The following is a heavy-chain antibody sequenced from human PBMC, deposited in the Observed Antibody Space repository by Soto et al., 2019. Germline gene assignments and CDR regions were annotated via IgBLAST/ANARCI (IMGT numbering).Heavy chain of an antibody. CDR1: GFTFSSYD. J-gene: IGHJ6*02. CDR2: IGAAGDT. V-gene: IGHV3-13*04. D-gene: IGHD6-19*01. CDR3: ARAGAGGPYYYGMDV. Sequence: EVQLVESGGGLVQPGGSLRLSCAASGFTFSSYDMHWVRQATGKGLEWVSAIGAAGDTYYPGSVKGRFTISREDAKNSLYLQMNSLPAGDTAVYYCARAGAGGPYYYGMDVWGQGTTVTVSS.